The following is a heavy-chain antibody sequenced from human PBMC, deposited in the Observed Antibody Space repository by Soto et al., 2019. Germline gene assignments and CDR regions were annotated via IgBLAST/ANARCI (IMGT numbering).Heavy chain of an antibody. D-gene: IGHD3-3*01. CDR1: GGTFSSYA. J-gene: IGHJ6*02. V-gene: IGHV1-69*13. CDR3: ARSLRYYDFWSGPYYYYGMDV. CDR2: IIPIFGTA. Sequence: ASVKVSCKASGGTFSSYAISWVRQAPGQGLEWMGGIIPIFGTANYAQKFQGRVTITADESTSTAYMELSSLRSEDTAVYYCARSLRYYDFWSGPYYYYGMDVWGQGTTVTVS.